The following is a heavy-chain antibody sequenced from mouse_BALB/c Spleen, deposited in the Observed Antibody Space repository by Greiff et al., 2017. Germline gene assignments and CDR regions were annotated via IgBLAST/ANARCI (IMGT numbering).Heavy chain of an antibody. V-gene: IGHV5-9-4*01. CDR1: GFTFSSYA. D-gene: IGHD1-1*01. CDR2: ISSGGSYT. Sequence: EVQGVESGGGLVKPGGSLKLSCAASGFTFSSYAMSWVRQSPEKRLEWVAEISSGGSYTYYPDTVTGRFTISRDNAKNTLYLEMSSLRSEDTAMYYCARGEGLLRSFAYWGQGTLVTVSA. J-gene: IGHJ3*01. CDR3: ARGEGLLRSFAY.